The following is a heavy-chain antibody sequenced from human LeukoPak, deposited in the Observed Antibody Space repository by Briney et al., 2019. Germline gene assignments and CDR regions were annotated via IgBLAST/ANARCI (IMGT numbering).Heavy chain of an antibody. CDR3: ARDSIVVVIAQDAFDI. CDR1: GYIFTSYG. D-gene: IGHD2-21*01. Sequence: ASVKVSCKASGYIFTSYGISWVRQAPGRGLEWMGWISAYNGNTNYAQKLQGRVTMTTDTSTSTAYMELRSLRSDDTAVYYCARDSIVVVIAQDAFDIWGQGTMVTVSS. J-gene: IGHJ3*02. CDR2: ISAYNGNT. V-gene: IGHV1-18*01.